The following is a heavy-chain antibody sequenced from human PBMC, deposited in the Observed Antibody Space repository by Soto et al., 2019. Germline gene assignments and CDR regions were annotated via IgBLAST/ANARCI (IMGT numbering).Heavy chain of an antibody. D-gene: IGHD1-26*01. V-gene: IGHV3-30-3*01. CDR2: ISYDGSNK. CDR3: ARDLAVGPFDY. J-gene: IGHJ4*02. CDR1: GFTFSSYA. Sequence: GGSLRLSCAASGFTFSSYAMRWVRQAPGKGLEWVAVISYDGSNKYYADSVKGRFTISRDNSKNTLYLQMNSLRAEDTAVYYCARDLAVGPFDYWGQGTLVTVSS.